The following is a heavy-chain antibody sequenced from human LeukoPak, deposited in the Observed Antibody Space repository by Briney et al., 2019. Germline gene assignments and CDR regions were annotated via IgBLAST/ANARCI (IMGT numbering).Heavy chain of an antibody. CDR3: ARGVIVGAADY. Sequence: GGSLRLSCAASGFAFSSYNMNWVRQAPGKGLEWVSSISSSSSYIYYADSVKGRFTISRDNAKNSLYLQMNSLRAEDTAVYYCARGVIVGAADYWGQGTLVTVSS. CDR1: GFAFSSYN. V-gene: IGHV3-21*01. D-gene: IGHD1-26*01. CDR2: ISSSSSYI. J-gene: IGHJ4*02.